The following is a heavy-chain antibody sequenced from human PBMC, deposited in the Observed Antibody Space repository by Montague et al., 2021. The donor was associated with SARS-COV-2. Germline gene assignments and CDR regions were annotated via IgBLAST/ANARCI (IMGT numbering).Heavy chain of an antibody. CDR1: GFSLRTSGVG. J-gene: IGHJ4*02. Sequence: PALVKPTQTLTLTCSFSGFSLRTSGVGVGWIRQPPGKALEWLAXXXWXXXKRXSPSLKSRLTITKDTSKNQVVLTMTNMDPVDTATYYCVHSYADYLFDYGGQGTLVSVSS. CDR2: XXWXXXK. CDR3: VHSYADYLFDY. D-gene: IGHD4-17*01. V-gene: IGHV2-5*02.